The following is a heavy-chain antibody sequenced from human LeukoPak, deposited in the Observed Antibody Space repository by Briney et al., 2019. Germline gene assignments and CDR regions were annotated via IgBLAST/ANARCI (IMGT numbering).Heavy chain of an antibody. CDR2: INPNSGGT. J-gene: IGHJ6*03. CDR3: ARDVYCSGGSCFYYYYYYMDV. CDR1: GYTFTGYY. Sequence: GASVKVSCKASGYTFTGYYMHWVRQAPGQGLEWMGWINPNSGGTNYAQKFQGRVTMTRDTSIGTAYMELSRLRSDDTAVYYCARDVYCSGGSCFYYYYYYMDVWGKGTTVTVSS. V-gene: IGHV1-2*02. D-gene: IGHD2-15*01.